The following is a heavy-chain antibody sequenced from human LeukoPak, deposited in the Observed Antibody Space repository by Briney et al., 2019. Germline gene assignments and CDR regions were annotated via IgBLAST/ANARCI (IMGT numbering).Heavy chain of an antibody. V-gene: IGHV3-30*02. CDR1: GFTFSSYG. CDR3: ARIRGTSCPGYQCWIDY. D-gene: IGHD2-2*01. J-gene: IGHJ4*02. Sequence: PGGSLRLSCAASGFTFSSYGMHWVRQAPGKGLEWVAFIRYDGSNKYYADSVKGRFSISRDNSKNTLYLQMNSLGAEDTAVYYCARIRGTSCPGYQCWIDYWGQGTLVTVSS. CDR2: IRYDGSNK.